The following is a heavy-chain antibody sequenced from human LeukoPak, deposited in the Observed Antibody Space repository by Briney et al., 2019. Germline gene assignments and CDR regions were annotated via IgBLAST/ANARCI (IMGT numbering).Heavy chain of an antibody. CDR3: ARAELLLWFGEPSQLDP. CDR2: ISAYNGNT. CDR1: GYTFTSYG. J-gene: IGHJ5*02. V-gene: IGHV1-18*01. Sequence: AAVKVSCKASGYTFTSYGISWVRQAPGQGLEWVGWISAYNGNTNYAQKLQGRVTMTTDTSTSTAYMELSRLRSDDTAVYYCARAELLLWFGEPSQLDPWGQGTLVTVSS. D-gene: IGHD3-10*01.